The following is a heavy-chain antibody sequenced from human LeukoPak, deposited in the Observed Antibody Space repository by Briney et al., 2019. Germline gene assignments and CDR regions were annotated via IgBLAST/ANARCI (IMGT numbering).Heavy chain of an antibody. CDR2: IYSGGST. CDR1: GFTVSTNY. J-gene: IGHJ4*02. D-gene: IGHD6-19*01. V-gene: IGHV3-53*01. CDR3: ARAKYISGVFDS. Sequence: QTGGSLRLSCAASGFTVSTNYMSWVRQAPGKGLEWVSVIYSGGSTYSADSVKGRFTISRDNSKNTLYLQMNSLRAEDTAVYYCARAKYISGVFDSWGQGTLVTVSS.